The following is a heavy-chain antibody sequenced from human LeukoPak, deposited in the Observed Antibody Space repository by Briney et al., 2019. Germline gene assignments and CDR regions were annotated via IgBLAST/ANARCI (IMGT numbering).Heavy chain of an antibody. CDR3: ARQLSSVGVAGITTSIDS. CDR2: IYYTGNT. Sequence: SETLSLTCAVSGVSINGRNYSWGWISQPPGKGLEWIGSIYYTGNTYSNPSLKSRFTISVDTAKKQVSLKVTSVTAADTAIYYCARQLSSVGVAGITTSIDSWGQGTLVTVSA. V-gene: IGHV4-39*01. CDR1: GVSINGRNYS. J-gene: IGHJ4*02. D-gene: IGHD3-3*01.